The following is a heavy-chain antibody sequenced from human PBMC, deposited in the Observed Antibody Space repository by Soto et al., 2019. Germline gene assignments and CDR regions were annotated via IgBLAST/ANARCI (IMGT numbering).Heavy chain of an antibody. CDR2: IDWDDDK. J-gene: IGHJ6*02. CDR1: GFSLSTSGMC. V-gene: IGHV2-70*01. D-gene: IGHD6-6*01. CDR3: ARIRYDSSSAAPYYYYGMDV. Sequence: SGPTLVNPTQTLTLTCIFSGFSLSTSGMCVSWIRQPPGKALEWLALIDWDDDKYYSTSLKTRLTISKDTSKNQVVLTMTNMDPVDTATYYCARIRYDSSSAAPYYYYGMDVWGQGTTVTV.